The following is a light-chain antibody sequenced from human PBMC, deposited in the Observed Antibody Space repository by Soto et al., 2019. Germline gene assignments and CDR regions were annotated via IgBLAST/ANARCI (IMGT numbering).Light chain of an antibody. CDR2: AAY. CDR1: QSISSY. Sequence: DIQMTQSPSSLSASVGDRVTITCRASQSISSYLNWYQQKPGKAHKLLIYAAYSLQSGVPSRFSGSGSGTEFTLTIRSLQPDDFATYYCQHYNSYSEAFGQGTKVDIK. V-gene: IGKV1-39*01. J-gene: IGKJ1*01. CDR3: QHYNSYSEA.